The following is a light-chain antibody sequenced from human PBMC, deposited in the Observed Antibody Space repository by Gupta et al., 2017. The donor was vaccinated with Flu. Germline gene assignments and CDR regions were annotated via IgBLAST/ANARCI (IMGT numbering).Light chain of an antibody. J-gene: IGKJ3*01. V-gene: IGKV2-28*01. CDR3: MQALHLVS. CDR1: QSLQHRSGYTY. CDR2: LGS. Sequence: VTPGEPASISGRAGQSLQHRSGYTYLDWYLQKPGQSPQLLVYLGSTRASGVPDRFSASGSGTDFTLKISRVEAEDVGVYYCMQALHLVSFGPGTKVDIK.